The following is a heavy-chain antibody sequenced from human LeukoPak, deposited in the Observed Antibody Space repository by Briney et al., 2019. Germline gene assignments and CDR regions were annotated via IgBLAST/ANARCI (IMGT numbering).Heavy chain of an antibody. CDR2: INPKSGGT. D-gene: IGHD6-19*01. CDR3: ARSSSGWPLYFDC. CDR1: GYTFTDYN. Sequence: ASVKVSCKASGYTFTDYNLHWVRQAPGEGVEWMGWINPKSGGTKFAQKHQGGVTMTADTSIDTAYLELSNLKSDDTAIYYCARSSSGWPLYFDCWGEGTLVTVSS. J-gene: IGHJ4*02. V-gene: IGHV1-2*02.